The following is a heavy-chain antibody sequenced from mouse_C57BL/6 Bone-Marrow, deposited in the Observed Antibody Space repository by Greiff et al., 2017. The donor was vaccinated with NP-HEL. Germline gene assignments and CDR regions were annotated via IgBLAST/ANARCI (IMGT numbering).Heavy chain of an antibody. Sequence: EVQVVESGGDLVKPGGSLKLSCAASGFTFSSYGMSWVRQTPDKRLEWVATISSSGSYTYYPDSVKGRFTISRDNAKNTLYLQMSSLKSEDTAMYYCARLTGFDYWGQGTTLTVSS. CDR2: ISSSGSYT. J-gene: IGHJ2*01. CDR1: GFTFSSYG. CDR3: ARLTGFDY. V-gene: IGHV5-6*01.